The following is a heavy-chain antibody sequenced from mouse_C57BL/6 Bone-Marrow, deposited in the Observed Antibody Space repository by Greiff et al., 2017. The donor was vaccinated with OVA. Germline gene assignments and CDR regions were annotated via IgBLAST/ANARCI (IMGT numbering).Heavy chain of an antibody. J-gene: IGHJ4*01. Sequence: VQLQESGGDLVKPGGSLKLSCAASGFTFSSYGMSWVRQTPDKRLEWVATISSGGSYTYYPDSVKGRFTISRDNAKNTLYLQMGSLKSEYTAMYYCACRTGLRQNYAMDYWGQGTSVTVSS. D-gene: IGHD2-4*01. CDR1: GFTFSSYG. CDR2: ISSGGSYT. CDR3: ACRTGLRQNYAMDY. V-gene: IGHV5-6*01.